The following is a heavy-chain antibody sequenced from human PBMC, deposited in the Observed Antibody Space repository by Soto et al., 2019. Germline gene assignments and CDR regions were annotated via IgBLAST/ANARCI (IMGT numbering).Heavy chain of an antibody. J-gene: IGHJ6*02. CDR3: ARDTGETDYDFWSGYWSGMDV. Sequence: EVQLVESGGGLVQPGGSLRLSCAASGFIFSNYWMSWVRQTPGKGLEWVANINQDGSEKYYVDSVKGRLTISRDNAKNSLSLQMNSLGAEDTAVYYCARDTGETDYDFWSGYWSGMDVWGQGTTVTVSS. V-gene: IGHV3-7*05. CDR1: GFIFSNYW. CDR2: INQDGSEK. D-gene: IGHD3-3*01.